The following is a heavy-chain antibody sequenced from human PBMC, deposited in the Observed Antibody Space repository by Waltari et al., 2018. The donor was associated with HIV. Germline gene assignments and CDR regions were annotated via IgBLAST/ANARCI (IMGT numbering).Heavy chain of an antibody. CDR2: MNPNSGGT. CDR1: GYTFTAYY. CDR3: SRGGTILTGYYPSGVS. V-gene: IGHV1-2*02. J-gene: IGHJ5*02. Sequence: QVQLVQSGAEVKKPGASVKVSCKASGYTFTAYYIHWVRQAPGQGLEWNGWMNPNSGGTNLPQKFKGRVTMTRDTSIKTAYLQLSGLTSDDTALYWCSRGGTILTGYYPSGVSWGQGTPVTVSS. D-gene: IGHD3-9*01.